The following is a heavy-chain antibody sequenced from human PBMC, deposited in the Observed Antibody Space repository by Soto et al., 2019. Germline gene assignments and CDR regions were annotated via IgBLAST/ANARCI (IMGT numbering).Heavy chain of an antibody. CDR3: ARFRSLGYNFFDY. J-gene: IGHJ4*02. V-gene: IGHV1-3*04. CDR2: ISIGNGYT. CDR1: GDTFTTYA. D-gene: IGHD3-16*02. Sequence: ASVKVSCQNFGDTFTTYAFHWVRPAPGQRLEWLGWISIGNGYTKYSAKFQDRVTITWDTSATTAYIQLSSLISEDTAVYYCARFRSLGYNFFDYWGQGTLVTVSS.